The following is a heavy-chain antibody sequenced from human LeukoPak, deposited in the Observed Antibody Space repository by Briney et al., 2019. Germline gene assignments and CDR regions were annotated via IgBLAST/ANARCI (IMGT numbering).Heavy chain of an antibody. J-gene: IGHJ5*02. CDR1: GFTFSSYA. CDR3: AKDSLVSEYYYDSSGYYH. V-gene: IGHV3-23*01. D-gene: IGHD3-22*01. CDR2: ISGSGGST. Sequence: GGSLRLSCAASGFTFSSYAMSWVRQAPGKGLEWVSAISGSGGSTYYADSVKGRFTISRDNSKNTLYLQMNSLRAEDTAVYYCAKDSLVSEYYYDSSGYYHWGQGTLVTVSS.